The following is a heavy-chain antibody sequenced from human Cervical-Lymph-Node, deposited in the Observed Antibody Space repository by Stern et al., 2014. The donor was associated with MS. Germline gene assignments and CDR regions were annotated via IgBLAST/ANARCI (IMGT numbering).Heavy chain of an antibody. Sequence: MQLVESGGGVVHPGRSLRLSCAASGFTFSSFGMHWVRQAPGKGLEWVAVIWSDGSNEYYADSVKGRFTISRDNSKNTLYLQMTSLRGDDTAVYYCARDTVTGYGFDHWGQGSLVTVSS. V-gene: IGHV3-33*01. CDR2: IWSDGSNE. J-gene: IGHJ4*02. D-gene: IGHD3-9*01. CDR1: GFTFSSFG. CDR3: ARDTVTGYGFDH.